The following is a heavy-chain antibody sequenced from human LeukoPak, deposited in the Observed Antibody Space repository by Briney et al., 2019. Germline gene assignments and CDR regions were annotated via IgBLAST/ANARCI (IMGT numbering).Heavy chain of an antibody. D-gene: IGHD6-19*01. CDR2: IYYREST. Sequence: PYETLPLTRTDSGGFISSHYWSWIRQPPGKGREWIGYIYYRESTNYKFSLKSRVTISVDTSKNQFSLKLSSVTAADTAVYCCARAGSSGWYYFDYWGQGNLVTVSS. CDR3: ARAGSSGWYYFDY. J-gene: IGHJ4*02. CDR1: GGFISSHY. V-gene: IGHV4-59*11.